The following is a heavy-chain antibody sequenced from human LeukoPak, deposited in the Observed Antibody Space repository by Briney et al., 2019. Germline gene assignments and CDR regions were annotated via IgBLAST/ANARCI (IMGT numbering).Heavy chain of an antibody. CDR1: GYTFTSYG. D-gene: IGHD3-3*01. CDR3: ARDAGFLEWLLLDY. V-gene: IGHV1-18*01. J-gene: IGHJ4*02. CDR2: VSAYNGNT. Sequence: ASVKVSCKASGYTFTSYGICWVRQASGQGLEWMGWVSAYNGNTKYAQKLQGRVTMTTDTSTSTAYMELRSLRSDDTAVYYCARDAGFLEWLLLDYWGQGTLVTVSS.